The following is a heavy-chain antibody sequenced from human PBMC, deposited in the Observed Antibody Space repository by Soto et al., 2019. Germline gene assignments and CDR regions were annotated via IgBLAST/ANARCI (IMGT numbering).Heavy chain of an antibody. V-gene: IGHV1-8*01. CDR3: AIFFGVTPRRAYYYYMDV. D-gene: IGHD3-3*01. J-gene: IGHJ6*03. Sequence: ASVKVSCKASGYTFTSYDINWVRQATGQGLEWMGWMNPNSGNTGHAQKFQGKVTMTRNTSISTAYMELSSLRSEDTALFYFAIFFGVTPRRAYYYYMDVWGKGTTVTVSS. CDR2: MNPNSGNT. CDR1: GYTFTSYD.